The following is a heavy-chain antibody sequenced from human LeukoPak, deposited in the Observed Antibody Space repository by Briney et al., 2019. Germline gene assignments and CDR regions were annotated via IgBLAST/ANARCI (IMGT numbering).Heavy chain of an antibody. CDR3: ARHDTNCSSTSCYGEYDY. Sequence: SETLSLTCTVSGGSISSYYWSWIRQPPGKGLEWIGYIYYSGSTNYNPSLKSRVTISVDTSKNQFSLKLSSVTAADTAVYHCARHDTNCSSTSCYGEYDYWGQGTLVTVSS. J-gene: IGHJ4*02. CDR1: GGSISSYY. V-gene: IGHV4-59*08. CDR2: IYYSGST. D-gene: IGHD2-2*01.